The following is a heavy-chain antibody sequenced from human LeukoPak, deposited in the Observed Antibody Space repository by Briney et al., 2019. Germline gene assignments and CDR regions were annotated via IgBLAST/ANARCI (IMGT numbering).Heavy chain of an antibody. D-gene: IGHD2-15*01. Sequence: GGSLRVSCTASGFTSSRYSMNWVRQAPGKGVECVSSISSSSSYIYYADSVKGRFTISRDNAKNSPYLQMNSQRAEDTAVYYCVPDYSGGSCYFDAFDIWGQGTMVTVSS. J-gene: IGHJ3*02. V-gene: IGHV3-21*01. CDR3: VPDYSGGSCYFDAFDI. CDR1: GFTSSRYS. CDR2: ISSSSSYI.